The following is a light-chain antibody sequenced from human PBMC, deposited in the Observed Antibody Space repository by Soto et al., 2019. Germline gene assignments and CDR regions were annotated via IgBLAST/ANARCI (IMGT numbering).Light chain of an antibody. CDR3: QQYNDWPRT. V-gene: IGKV3-15*01. CDR1: QSVSSY. J-gene: IGKJ1*01. Sequence: EIVMTQSPATLSVSPGERATLSCRASQSVSSYLAWYQQKPGQAPRLLIYGAFTRATGMPARFSGSGSGTEFNLTISSLQSEDFAVYYCQQYNDWPRTFGQGTKVEIK. CDR2: GAF.